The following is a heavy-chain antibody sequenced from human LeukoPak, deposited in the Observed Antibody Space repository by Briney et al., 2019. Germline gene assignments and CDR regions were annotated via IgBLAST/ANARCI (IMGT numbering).Heavy chain of an antibody. CDR1: GFTFSSYG. CDR2: IRYDGSNK. Sequence: GGSLRLSCAASGFTFSSYGMHWVRQAPGKGLEGVAFIRYDGSNKYYADSVKGRFTISRDNSKNTLYLQMNSLSAEDTAVYYCAKDPYSYGAGSYFDYWGQGTLVTVSS. D-gene: IGHD3-10*01. CDR3: AKDPYSYGAGSYFDY. V-gene: IGHV3-30*02. J-gene: IGHJ4*02.